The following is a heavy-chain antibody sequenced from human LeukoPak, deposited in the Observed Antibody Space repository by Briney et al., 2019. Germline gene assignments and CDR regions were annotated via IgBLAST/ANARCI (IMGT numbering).Heavy chain of an antibody. Sequence: PSETLSLTCTVFGSSINSVYSWGWIRQPPGKGLEWIGSIYHNGNTYYNSSLKSRVTISVHTSENQFSLKLSSVTAADTAVYYCASYKTYYDSSGNPFNYWGQGTLVTVSS. J-gene: IGHJ4*02. D-gene: IGHD3-22*01. CDR3: ASYKTYYDSSGNPFNY. CDR1: GSSINSVYS. V-gene: IGHV4-38-2*02. CDR2: IYHNGNT.